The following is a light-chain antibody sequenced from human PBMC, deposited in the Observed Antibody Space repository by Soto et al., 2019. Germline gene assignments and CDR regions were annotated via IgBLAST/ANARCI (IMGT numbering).Light chain of an antibody. CDR3: QRYGSSPPHT. CDR1: QSVYNNY. V-gene: IGKV3-20*01. Sequence: EIVLTQSPGTLSLSPGEGATLSCRASQSVYNNYLAWYQQKPGQAPRLLISGASIRATGIPDRFGGSGSGTDFTLTISRLESEDFAVYYCQRYGSSPPHTFGQGTKLEIK. J-gene: IGKJ2*01. CDR2: GAS.